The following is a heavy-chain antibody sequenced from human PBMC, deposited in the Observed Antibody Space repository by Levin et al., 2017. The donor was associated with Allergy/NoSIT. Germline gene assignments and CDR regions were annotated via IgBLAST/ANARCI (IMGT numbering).Heavy chain of an antibody. CDR3: RLITSTLRPYYYYSMDV. J-gene: IGHJ6*02. CDR1: GFTFSSYE. CDR2: IITSVITI. V-gene: IGHV3-48*03. D-gene: IGHD3-16*01. Sequence: GGSLRLSCVASGFTFSSYEMHWVRQAPGKGLEWVPYIITSVITISNADPVKARFTISRANAKNSLYLQRTSLRAEATAVYYCRLITSTLRPYYYYSMDVGGQGTTVTGSS.